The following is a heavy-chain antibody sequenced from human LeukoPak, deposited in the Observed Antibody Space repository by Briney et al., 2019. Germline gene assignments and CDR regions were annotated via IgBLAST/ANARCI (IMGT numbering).Heavy chain of an antibody. CDR3: AKTIAATGNKTDY. Sequence: GGSLRLSCAASGFTFSIYGMHWVRQAPGKGLEWVAVISDDGSNKYYGDSVKGRFTISRDNSKNTLYLQMNSLRAEDTAVYYCAKTIAATGNKTDYWGQGTLVTVSS. J-gene: IGHJ4*02. D-gene: IGHD6-13*01. CDR1: GFTFSIYG. CDR2: ISDDGSNK. V-gene: IGHV3-30*18.